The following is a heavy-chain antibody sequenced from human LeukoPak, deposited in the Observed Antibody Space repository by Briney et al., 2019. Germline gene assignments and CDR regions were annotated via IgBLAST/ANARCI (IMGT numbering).Heavy chain of an antibody. CDR1: GFTFSDYY. CDR2: IKSKTDGGTT. D-gene: IGHD4-23*01. V-gene: IGHV3-15*01. J-gene: IGHJ6*03. Sequence: PGGSLRLSCAASGFTFSDYYMSWVRQAPGKWPEWVGRIKSKTDGGTTDYAAPVKGRFTISRDDSKNTLYLQMNSLKTEDTAVYYCTTLYPASTVVTPDLTDYYYYYYMDVWGKGTTVTISS. CDR3: TTLYPASTVVTPDLTDYYYYYYMDV.